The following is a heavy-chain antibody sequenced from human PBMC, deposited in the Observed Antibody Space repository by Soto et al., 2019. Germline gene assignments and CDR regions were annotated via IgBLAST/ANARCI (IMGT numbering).Heavy chain of an antibody. J-gene: IGHJ4*02. Sequence: EVQLVESGGGLVQPGGSLRLSCAASGFTFSSYSMNWVRQAPGKGLEWVSYISSSSSTIYYADSVKGRFTISRDNAKNSLYLQMNSLRGEDTAVYYCARDTLRIAARPTVFDYWGQGTLVTVSS. CDR1: GFTFSSYS. CDR3: ARDTLRIAARPTVFDY. V-gene: IGHV3-48*01. D-gene: IGHD6-6*01. CDR2: ISSSSSTI.